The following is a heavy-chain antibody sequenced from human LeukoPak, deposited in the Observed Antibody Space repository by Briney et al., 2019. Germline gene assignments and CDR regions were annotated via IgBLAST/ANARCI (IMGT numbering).Heavy chain of an antibody. Sequence: GESLKISCKGSGYSFTSYWIGWVRQMPGKGLEWMGIIYPGDSDTRYSPSFQGQVTISADKSISTAYLQWSSLKASDTAMYYCARSGPFNYYDSSGLSWFDPWGQGTLVTVSS. CDR2: IYPGDSDT. CDR3: ARSGPFNYYDSSGLSWFDP. J-gene: IGHJ5*02. CDR1: GYSFTSYW. D-gene: IGHD3-22*01. V-gene: IGHV5-51*01.